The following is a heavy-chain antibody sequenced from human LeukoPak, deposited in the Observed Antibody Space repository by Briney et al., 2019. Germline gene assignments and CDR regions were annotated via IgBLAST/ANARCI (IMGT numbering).Heavy chain of an antibody. Sequence: SETLSLTCAVYGGSFSGYYWSWIRQPPGKGLEWIGEINHSGSTNYNPSLKSRVTISVDTSKNQFSLKLTSVAAADTAVYFCVTGYNSGWPDYWGQGTLVTVSS. CDR3: VTGYNSGWPDY. D-gene: IGHD6-19*01. V-gene: IGHV4-34*01. CDR1: GGSFSGYY. J-gene: IGHJ4*02. CDR2: INHSGST.